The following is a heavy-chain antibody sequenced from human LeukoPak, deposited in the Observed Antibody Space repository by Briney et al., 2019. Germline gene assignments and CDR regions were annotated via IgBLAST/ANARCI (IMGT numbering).Heavy chain of an antibody. V-gene: IGHV4-59*01. J-gene: IGHJ3*02. Sequence: SETLSLTCTISGVSISSYHWSWIRQPPGKGLECIGYIYSSGSTNYNPSLKSRVTISVDTSKNQFSLKLSSVTAADTAVYYCARARNYYDSSGFYYEGDAFDIWGQGTMVTVSS. CDR3: ARARNYYDSSGFYYEGDAFDI. CDR2: IYSSGST. CDR1: GVSISSYH. D-gene: IGHD3-22*01.